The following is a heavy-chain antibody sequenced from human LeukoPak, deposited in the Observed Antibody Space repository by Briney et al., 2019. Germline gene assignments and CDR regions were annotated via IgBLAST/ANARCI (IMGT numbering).Heavy chain of an antibody. D-gene: IGHD3-16*01. V-gene: IGHV4-59*01. CDR2: IYYSGST. CDR3: ARVHSYGNWFDP. Sequence: SETLSLTRTVSGGSISSYYWSWIRQPPGKGLEWIGYIYYSGSTNYNPSLKSRVTISVDTSKNQFSLKLSSVTAADTAVYYCARVHSYGNWFDPWGQGTLVTVSS. J-gene: IGHJ5*02. CDR1: GGSISSYY.